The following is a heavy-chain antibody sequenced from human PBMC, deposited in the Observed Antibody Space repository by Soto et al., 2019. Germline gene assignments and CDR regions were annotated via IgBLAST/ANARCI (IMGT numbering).Heavy chain of an antibody. J-gene: IGHJ6*02. CDR2: MNPNSGNT. V-gene: IGHV1-8*01. CDR3: TVMSSSWNHYYGMDV. Sequence: ASVKVSCKASGYTFTSYDINWVRQATGQGLEWMGRMNPNSGNTGYAQNFQGRVSMTRNTSISTAYMELSSLRFEDTAVYYCTVMSSSWNHYYGMDVWGQGTTVTVSS. CDR1: GYTFTSYD. D-gene: IGHD2-2*01.